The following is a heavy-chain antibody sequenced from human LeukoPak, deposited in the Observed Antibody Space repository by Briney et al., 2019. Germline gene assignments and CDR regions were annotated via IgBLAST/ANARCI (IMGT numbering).Heavy chain of an antibody. CDR3: ARRYCSRTSCRIGTNWFDP. V-gene: IGHV5-51*01. CDR2: IYPGDTET. Sequence: GESLKISCKASGYSFTNYWIGLLRQMPGKRLEWMGIIYPGDTETRYNPSSQGHVTISADKSTDTAYLQWSSLKASDTAIYYCARRYCSRTSCRIGTNWFDPWGQGTLVTVSS. D-gene: IGHD2-2*01. CDR1: GYSFTNYW. J-gene: IGHJ5*02.